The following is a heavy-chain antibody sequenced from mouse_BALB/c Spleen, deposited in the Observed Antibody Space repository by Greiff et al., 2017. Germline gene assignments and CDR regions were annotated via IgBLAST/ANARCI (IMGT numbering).Heavy chain of an antibody. CDR2: ISYSGST. CDR1: GDSITSGY. D-gene: IGHD1-1*01. CDR3: ARSYYYGSPFAY. V-gene: IGHV3-8*02. J-gene: IGHJ3*01. Sequence: EVKLMESGPSLVKPSQTLSLTCSVTGDSITSGYWNWIRKFPGNKLEYMGYISYSGSTYYNPSLKSRISITRDTSKNQYYLQLNSVTTEDTATYYCARSYYYGSPFAYWGQGTLVTVSA.